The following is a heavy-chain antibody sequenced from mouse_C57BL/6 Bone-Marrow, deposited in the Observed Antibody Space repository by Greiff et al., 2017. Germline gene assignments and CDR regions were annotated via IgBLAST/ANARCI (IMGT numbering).Heavy chain of an antibody. CDR3: TLRQLGLPFAY. CDR1: GYTFTDYE. V-gene: IGHV1-15*01. CDR2: IDPETGGT. Sequence: QVQLKQSGAELVRPGASVTLSCKASGYTFTDYEMHWVKQTPVHGLEWIGAIDPETGGTAYKQQFKGKAILTADKSSSTAYMELRSLTSEGSAVYYCTLRQLGLPFAYWGQGTLLTVSA. D-gene: IGHD3-2*01. J-gene: IGHJ3*01.